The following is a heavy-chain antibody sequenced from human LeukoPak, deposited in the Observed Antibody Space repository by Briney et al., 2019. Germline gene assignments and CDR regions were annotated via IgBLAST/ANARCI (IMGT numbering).Heavy chain of an antibody. J-gene: IGHJ4*02. Sequence: SETLSLTCAVSGGSISSSSYYWGWIRQPPGKGLEWIGTIYYSGSTYYNPSLKGRVTISVDTSKNQFSLKVSSVTAADTAVYYCARHEWQQLVKFDYWGQGALVTVSS. CDR1: GGSISSSSYY. CDR2: IYYSGST. D-gene: IGHD6-13*01. V-gene: IGHV4-39*01. CDR3: ARHEWQQLVKFDY.